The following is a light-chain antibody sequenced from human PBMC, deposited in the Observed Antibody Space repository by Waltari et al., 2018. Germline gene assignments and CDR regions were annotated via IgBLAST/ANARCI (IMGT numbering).Light chain of an antibody. V-gene: IGKV3-15*01. CDR3: QQYNNWAAT. CDR1: QSVSSN. Sequence: EIVMTQSQATLSVSPGERATLSCRASQSVSSNLAWYQQKPGQAPRLLIYGASTRATGIPARFSGSGSGTEFTLTISSLQSEDFAVYYCQQYNNWAATFGQGTKVEIK. J-gene: IGKJ1*01. CDR2: GAS.